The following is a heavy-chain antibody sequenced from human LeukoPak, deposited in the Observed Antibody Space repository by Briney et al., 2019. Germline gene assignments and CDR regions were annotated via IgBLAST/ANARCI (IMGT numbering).Heavy chain of an antibody. CDR3: ARNGCSSGICNTE. CDR1: GGSISSSNW. V-gene: IGHV4-4*02. Sequence: SETLSLTCAVSGGSISSSNWWSWVRQPPGKGLEWIGEIYHSGSTNYNPSLKSRVTISVDKSKNQFSLKLSSVTAADTAVYYCARNGCSSGICNTEWGQGTLVTVSS. J-gene: IGHJ4*02. D-gene: IGHD2-2*01. CDR2: IYHSGST.